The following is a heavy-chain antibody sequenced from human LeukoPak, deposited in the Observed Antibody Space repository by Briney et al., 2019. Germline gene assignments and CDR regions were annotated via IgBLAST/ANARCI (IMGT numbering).Heavy chain of an antibody. CDR2: INHSGST. CDR3: ARVRGYYDSSGYDY. CDR1: GGSFSDYH. V-gene: IGHV4-34*01. J-gene: IGHJ4*02. D-gene: IGHD3-22*01. Sequence: SETLSLTCAVYGGSFSDYHWNWIRQPPGKGLEWIGEINHSGSTNYNPSLKSRVTISVDTSKNQISLKLSSVTAADTAVYYCARVRGYYDSSGYDYWGQGTLVTVSS.